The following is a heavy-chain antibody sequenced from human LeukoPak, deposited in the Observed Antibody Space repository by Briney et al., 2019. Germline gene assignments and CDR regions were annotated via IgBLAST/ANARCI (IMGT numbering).Heavy chain of an antibody. CDR3: ARGSRRELEFNY. V-gene: IGHV4-59*01. CDR1: GDSISNYY. CDR2: IYYSGTS. J-gene: IGHJ4*02. D-gene: IGHD3-10*01. Sequence: PSETLSLTCTVSGDSISNYYWSWIRQPPGKGLEWIGYIYYSGTSNYNPSLKSRVTMSLDTSRNHFSLRLTSVTDADTAIYYCARGSRRELEFNYWGQGTLVTVSS.